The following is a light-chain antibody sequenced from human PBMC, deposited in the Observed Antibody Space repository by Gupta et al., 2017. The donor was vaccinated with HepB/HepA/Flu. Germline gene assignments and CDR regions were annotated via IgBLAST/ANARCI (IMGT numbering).Light chain of an antibody. CDR3: QQSDSTPFT. CDR2: AAS. CDR1: QSISSY. V-gene: IGKV1-39*01. J-gene: IGKJ4*01. Sequence: DIQMTQPPSSLSASVGDRVTITCRASQSISSYLNWYQQKPGKAPKLLIYAASNLQSGVPSRFSGSGSGTDFTLTISRLQPEDFATYYCQQSDSTPFTFGRGTKVDIK.